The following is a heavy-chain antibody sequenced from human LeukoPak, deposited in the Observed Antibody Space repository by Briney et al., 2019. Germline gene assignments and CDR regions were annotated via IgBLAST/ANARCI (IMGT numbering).Heavy chain of an antibody. J-gene: IGHJ4*02. Sequence: PETLSLTCTVSGGSISTHYWSWIRQPPGKGLEWIGYVYHSGTTNYNPSLKSRLTISVDTSKNQFSLRLSSVTAADTAVYYCARDSSGWLYYFDYWGQGALVTVSS. CDR1: GGSISTHY. CDR3: ARDSSGWLYYFDY. CDR2: VYHSGTT. V-gene: IGHV4-59*11. D-gene: IGHD6-19*01.